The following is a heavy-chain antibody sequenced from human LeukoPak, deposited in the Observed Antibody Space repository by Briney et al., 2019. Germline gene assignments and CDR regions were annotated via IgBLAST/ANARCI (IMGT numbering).Heavy chain of an antibody. V-gene: IGHV4-59*01. J-gene: IGHJ4*02. Sequence: SETLSLTCTVSGGSISSYYWSWIRQPPGKGLEWIGYIYYSGTTNHNPSLKSRVTISVDTSKNQFSLKLSSVTAADTAVYYCARGVYIAAAQYAYWGQGTLVTVSS. D-gene: IGHD6-13*01. CDR2: IYYSGTT. CDR1: GGSISSYY. CDR3: ARGVYIAAAQYAY.